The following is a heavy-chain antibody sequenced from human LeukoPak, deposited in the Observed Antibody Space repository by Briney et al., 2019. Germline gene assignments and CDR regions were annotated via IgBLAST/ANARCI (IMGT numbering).Heavy chain of an antibody. CDR2: ISYDGSNK. Sequence: GGSLRLSCAASGFTFSSYGMHWVRQAPGKGLEWVAVISYDGSNKYYADSVKGRFTISRDNSKNTLYLQMNSLRAEDTAVHYCESGGSERVPTYGDRRGFDYWGQGTLVTVSS. D-gene: IGHD4-17*01. CDR3: ESGGSERVPTYGDRRGFDY. CDR1: GFTFSSYG. V-gene: IGHV3-30*03. J-gene: IGHJ4*02.